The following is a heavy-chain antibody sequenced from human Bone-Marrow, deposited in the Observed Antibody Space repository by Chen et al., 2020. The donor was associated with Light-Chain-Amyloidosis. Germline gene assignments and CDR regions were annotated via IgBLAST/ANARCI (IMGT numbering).Heavy chain of an antibody. D-gene: IGHD4-17*01. CDR2: VDWDDDK. V-gene: IGHV2-70*01. J-gene: IGHJ4*02. CDR1: GFSLTTRGMS. Sequence: QVTLRESGPALVKATQTLTLTCTFSGFSLTTRGMSVTWIRQPPGKALEWLGVVDWDDDKYYSSSLKTRLTISRDTSKNQVVLTLTNVDPVDTATYYCARIHDFGDAVAVDYWGQGTLVLVAS. CDR3: ARIHDFGDAVAVDY.